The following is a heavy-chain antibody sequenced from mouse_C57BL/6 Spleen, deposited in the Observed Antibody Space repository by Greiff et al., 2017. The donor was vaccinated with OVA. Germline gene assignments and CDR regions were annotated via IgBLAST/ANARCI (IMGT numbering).Heavy chain of an antibody. J-gene: IGHJ4*01. V-gene: IGHV1-64*01. Sequence: QVQLQQPGAELVKPGASVKLSCKASGYTFTSYWMHWVKQRPGQGLEWIGMIPPNSGSTNYNEKFKSKATLTVDKSSSTAYMQLSSLTSEDSAVYYCARWNYGGMDYWGQGTSVTVSS. CDR1: GYTFTSYW. CDR3: ARWNYGGMDY. CDR2: IPPNSGST. D-gene: IGHD1-1*01.